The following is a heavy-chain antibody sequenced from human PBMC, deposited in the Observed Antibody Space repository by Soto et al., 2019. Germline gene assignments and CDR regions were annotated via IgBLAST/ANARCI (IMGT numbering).Heavy chain of an antibody. CDR3: AKDRVPVGSVVIIPYYFDV. CDR2: ISSDGSHE. D-gene: IGHD3-22*01. V-gene: IGHV3-30*18. CDR1: GFSFNRFA. J-gene: IGHJ4*02. Sequence: QLELVESGGGVVHPGTSLRLSCAASGFSFNRFATHWVRQDPGKGLEWVALISSDGSHEMYADSVKGRFTISRENSKNRLYLQMNNLRVEDTALYFCAKDRVPVGSVVIIPYYFDVWGRGTLVTVSS.